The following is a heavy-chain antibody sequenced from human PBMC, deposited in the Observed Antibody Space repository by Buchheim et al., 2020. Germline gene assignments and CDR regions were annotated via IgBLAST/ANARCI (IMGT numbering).Heavy chain of an antibody. D-gene: IGHD3-22*01. CDR1: GFTFSSYS. CDR2: ISSSSSTI. V-gene: IGHV3-48*01. J-gene: IGHJ4*02. Sequence: EVQLVESGGGLVQPEGSLRLSCAASGFTFSSYSMNWVRQAPGKGLEWVSYISSSSSTIYYADSVKGRFTISRDNAKNSLYLQMNSLRAEDTAVYYCARSMIVVVIESPFDYWGQGTL. CDR3: ARSMIVVVIESPFDY.